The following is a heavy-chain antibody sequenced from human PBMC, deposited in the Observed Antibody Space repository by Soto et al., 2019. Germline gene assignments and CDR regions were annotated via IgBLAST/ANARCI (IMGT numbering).Heavy chain of an antibody. CDR1: GYTFTSYG. J-gene: IGHJ5*02. CDR2: ISAYNGNT. V-gene: IGHV1-18*01. Sequence: ASVKVSCKASGYTFTSYGISWVRQAPGQGLEWMGWISAYNGNTNYAQKLQGRVTMTTDTSTSTAYMELRSLRSDDTAVYYCARDAEYYDFWSGYFWFDPWGQGTLVTVSS. D-gene: IGHD3-3*01. CDR3: ARDAEYYDFWSGYFWFDP.